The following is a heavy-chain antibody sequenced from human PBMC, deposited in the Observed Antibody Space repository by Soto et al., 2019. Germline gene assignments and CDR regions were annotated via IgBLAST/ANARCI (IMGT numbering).Heavy chain of an antibody. CDR1: GGSISSGGYY. J-gene: IGHJ5*02. D-gene: IGHD6-13*01. CDR2: IYYSGST. Sequence: TLSLTCTVSGGSISSGGYYWSWIRQHPGKGLEWIGYIYYSGSTYYNPSLKSRVTISVDTSKNQFSLKLSSVTAADTAVYYCARQRSPAPLQQLVLGYGLRWFEPWGQGLLVTVSS. V-gene: IGHV4-31*03. CDR3: ARQRSPAPLQQLVLGYGLRWFEP.